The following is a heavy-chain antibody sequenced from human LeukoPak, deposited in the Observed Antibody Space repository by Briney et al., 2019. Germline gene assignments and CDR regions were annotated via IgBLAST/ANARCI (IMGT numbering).Heavy chain of an antibody. CDR1: GFTFSESW. V-gene: IGHV3-7*04. D-gene: IGHD2/OR15-2a*01. CDR2: IKQDGSEK. CDR3: ARVRYGNYFDC. Sequence: QPGGSLRLSCAASGFTFSESWMSWVRQAPGKGLEWVGDIKQDGSEKYYVDSVKGRFTISRDNAKNSLYLQMNSLRAEDTAVYYCARVRYGNYFDCWGQGTLVTVSS. J-gene: IGHJ4*02.